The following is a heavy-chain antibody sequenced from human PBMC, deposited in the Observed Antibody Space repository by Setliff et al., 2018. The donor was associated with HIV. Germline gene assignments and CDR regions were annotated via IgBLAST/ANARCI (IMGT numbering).Heavy chain of an antibody. Sequence: GASVKVSCKASGYTFTTYGISWVRQAPGQGLEWMGWISAYNGNTKYAQKVQGGVTMTTDISTSTAYMELRSLRSDDTAVYYCARDGGEWRWTIDYWGQGTLVTSPQ. CDR3: ARDGGEWRWTIDY. D-gene: IGHD3-16*01. CDR2: ISAYNGNT. CDR1: GYTFTTYG. J-gene: IGHJ4*02. V-gene: IGHV1-18*01.